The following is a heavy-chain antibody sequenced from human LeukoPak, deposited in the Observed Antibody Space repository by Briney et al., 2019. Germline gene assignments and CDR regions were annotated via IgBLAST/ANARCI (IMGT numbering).Heavy chain of an antibody. CDR3: ASSHYGDYKSVDY. D-gene: IGHD4-17*01. CDR2: ISSSSSYI. CDR1: GFTFSSYS. V-gene: IGHV3-21*01. Sequence: GGSLRLSCAASGFTFSSYSMNWVRQAPGKGLEWVSSISSSSSYIYYADSVKGRFTISRDNAKNPLYLQMNSLRAEDTAVYYCASSHYGDYKSVDYWGQGTLVTVSS. J-gene: IGHJ4*02.